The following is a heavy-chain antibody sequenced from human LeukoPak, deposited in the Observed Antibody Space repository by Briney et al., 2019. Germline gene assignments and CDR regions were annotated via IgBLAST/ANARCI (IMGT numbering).Heavy chain of an antibody. Sequence: PSETLSLTXTVSGGSISSYYWSWIWQPPGKGLEWIGYIYYSGSTNYNPSLKSRVTISVDTSKNQFSLKLSSVTAADTAVYYCARANIAAALHWGQGTLVTVSS. V-gene: IGHV4-59*01. CDR2: IYYSGST. CDR1: GGSISSYY. D-gene: IGHD6-13*01. CDR3: ARANIAAALH. J-gene: IGHJ4*02.